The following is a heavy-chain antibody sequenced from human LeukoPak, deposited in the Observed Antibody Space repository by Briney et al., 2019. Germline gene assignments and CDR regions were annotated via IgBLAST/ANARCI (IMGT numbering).Heavy chain of an antibody. CDR1: GYTFTDYY. D-gene: IGHD6-13*01. V-gene: IGHV1-2*02. Sequence: GASVKVSCKASGYTFTDYYMHWVRQAPGQGLEWMGWINPNSGGTNYAQKFQGRVTMTRDTSISTAYMELSRLRSDDTAVYYCARVDVDSSTDAFDIWGQGTMVTVSS. J-gene: IGHJ3*02. CDR3: ARVDVDSSTDAFDI. CDR2: INPNSGGT.